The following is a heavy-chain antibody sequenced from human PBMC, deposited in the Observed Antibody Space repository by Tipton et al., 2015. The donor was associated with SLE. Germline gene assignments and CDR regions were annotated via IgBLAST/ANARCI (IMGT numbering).Heavy chain of an antibody. J-gene: IGHJ3*02. CDR1: GGSISSYY. CDR3: ARHPVPGGDQGAFDI. Sequence: TLSLTCTVSGGSISSYYWSWIRQPPGKGLGWIGYIYYSGSTNYNPSLKSRVTISVDTSKNQFSLKLSSVTAADTAVYYCARHPVPGGDQGAFDIWGQGTMVTVSS. CDR2: IYYSGST. D-gene: IGHD2-21*02. V-gene: IGHV4-59*08.